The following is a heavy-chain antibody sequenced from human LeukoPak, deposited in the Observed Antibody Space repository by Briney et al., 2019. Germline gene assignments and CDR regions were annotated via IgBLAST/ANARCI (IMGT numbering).Heavy chain of an antibody. J-gene: IGHJ4*02. CDR1: GFTFSSYA. CDR2: ITGSGGST. CDR3: AKGAPCGGGDCYGPFDY. D-gene: IGHD2-21*02. V-gene: IGHV3-23*01. Sequence: GGSLRLSCAASGFTFSSYAMSWIRQAPGKGLEWVAAITGSGGSTYYADAVKGRFTISRYNSKNTLYLQMTSLSAEDTALYYCAKGAPCGGGDCYGPFDYWGQGTLVTVSS.